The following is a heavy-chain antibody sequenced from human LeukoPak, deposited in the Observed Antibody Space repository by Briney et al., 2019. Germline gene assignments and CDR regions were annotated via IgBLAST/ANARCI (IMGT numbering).Heavy chain of an antibody. D-gene: IGHD6-19*01. CDR2: MNPKSGNT. CDR1: GYTFTSYD. V-gene: IGHV1-8*03. Sequence: ASVKVSCKASGYTFTSYDINWVRQVTGQGLEWMGWMNPKSGNTGYAQKFQGRVTITRNTSISTTYMEVSSLRYEDTAVYYCARRAVDNSYYYYMDVWGKGTTVTVSS. CDR3: ARRAVDNSYYYYMDV. J-gene: IGHJ6*03.